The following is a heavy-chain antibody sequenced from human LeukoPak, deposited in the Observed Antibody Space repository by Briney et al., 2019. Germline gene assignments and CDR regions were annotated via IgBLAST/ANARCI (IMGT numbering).Heavy chain of an antibody. Sequence: ASVKVSCKASSYTFTRYGISWVRQAPGQGLEWMGWISGYNGNTNYAQKLQGRVSMTADTPTSTAYMELRSLRSDDTAVYYCARSGRGTYYYFDLWGQGTLVTVSS. CDR1: SYTFTRYG. D-gene: IGHD1-26*01. V-gene: IGHV1-18*01. CDR2: ISGYNGNT. CDR3: ARSGRGTYYYFDL. J-gene: IGHJ4*02.